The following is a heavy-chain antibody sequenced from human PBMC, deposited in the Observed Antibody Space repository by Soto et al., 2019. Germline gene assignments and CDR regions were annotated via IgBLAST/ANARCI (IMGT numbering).Heavy chain of an antibody. D-gene: IGHD6-13*01. CDR2: IYSGGST. CDR3: ARGSGSSSWDNWFDP. J-gene: IGHJ5*02. V-gene: IGHV3-53*02. CDR1: GFTVSSNY. Sequence: EVQLVETGGGLIQPGGSLRLSCAASGFTVSSNYMSWVRQAPGKGLEWVSVIYSGGSTYYADSVKGRFTISRDNSKNTLYLQMNSLRAEDTAVYYCARGSGSSSWDNWFDPWGQGTLVTVSS.